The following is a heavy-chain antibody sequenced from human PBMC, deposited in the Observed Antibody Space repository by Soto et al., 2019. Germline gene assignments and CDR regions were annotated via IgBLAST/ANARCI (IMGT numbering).Heavy chain of an antibody. CDR2: ISYDGSNK. Sequence: HPGGSLRLSCVGSGFTFSSYGMHWVRQAPGKGLEWVAVISYDGSNKYYADSVKGRFTISRDNSKNTLYLQMNSLRAEDTAVYYCAKDHRDRYLYSSSPSDLWGRGTLVTVSS. V-gene: IGHV3-30*18. J-gene: IGHJ2*01. CDR1: GFTFSSYG. CDR3: AKDHRDRYLYSSSPSDL. D-gene: IGHD6-6*01.